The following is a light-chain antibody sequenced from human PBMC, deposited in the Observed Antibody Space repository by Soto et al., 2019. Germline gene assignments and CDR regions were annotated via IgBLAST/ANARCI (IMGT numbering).Light chain of an antibody. CDR3: QQYNDWPRT. CDR2: GAS. CDR1: QSVGTY. J-gene: IGKJ1*01. Sequence: EIVMTQSPATLSVSPGERATLSCRASQSVGTYLAWYQQKPGQAPRILTYGASTRAAGISPRFSGGGSGTEFTLTISSLQSEDFAVYHCQQYNDWPRTFGQGTKVGIK. V-gene: IGKV3-15*01.